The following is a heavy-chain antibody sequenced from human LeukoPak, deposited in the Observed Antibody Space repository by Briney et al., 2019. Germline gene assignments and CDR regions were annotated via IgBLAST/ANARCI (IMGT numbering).Heavy chain of an antibody. J-gene: IGHJ4*02. CDR2: IRGSGGST. V-gene: IGHV3-23*01. CDR1: GFTFSSYA. D-gene: IGHD5-12*01. CDR3: ARNENSGWGYFDY. Sequence: GGSLRLSCAASGFTFSSYAMSWVRQAPGKGLEWVSAIRGSGGSTYYADSVKGRFTISRDNSKDTLYLQMNSLRAEDTAVYYCARNENSGWGYFDYWGQGTLVTVSS.